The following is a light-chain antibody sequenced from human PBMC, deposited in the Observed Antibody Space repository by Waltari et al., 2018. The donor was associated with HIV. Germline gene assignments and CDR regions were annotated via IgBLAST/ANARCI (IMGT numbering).Light chain of an antibody. Sequence: DIVMTQSPDSLVVSLGERATINCKSSRSVLSISTHRNYLAWYQQKSGQPPRLLIYWASSREAGVPARFSGSGSRTDFTLTINSLQAEDVAVYYCQQYYTTPLTFGGGTKVEIK. CDR3: QQYYTTPLT. V-gene: IGKV4-1*01. J-gene: IGKJ4*01. CDR2: WAS. CDR1: RSVLSISTHRNY.